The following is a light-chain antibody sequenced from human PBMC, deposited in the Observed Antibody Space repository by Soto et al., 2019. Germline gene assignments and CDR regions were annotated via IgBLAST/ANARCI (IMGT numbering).Light chain of an antibody. CDR2: GAS. Sequence: EIVMTQSPATLSVSPGDRAALSCRASQRVGRHLAWYQQKPGQAPRLLIYGASTRATGIPARFSGSGSGTEFTITISSLQSEDFAIYFWQQYNNWPPDRTFGQGTKVESK. CDR1: QRVGRH. CDR3: QQYNNWPPDRT. J-gene: IGKJ1*01. V-gene: IGKV3-15*01.